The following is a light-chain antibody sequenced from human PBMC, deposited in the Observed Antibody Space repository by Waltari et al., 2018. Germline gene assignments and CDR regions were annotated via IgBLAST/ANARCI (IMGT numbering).Light chain of an antibody. CDR3: QQRSNWPT. J-gene: IGKJ4*01. CDR2: DAS. Sequence: EIVLTQSPATLSLSPGERATLSCRASQSVSSSLGWYQQKPGQAPRLLIYDASNRATGIPARFSGSGSGTDFTLTISSLEPEDFAVYYRQQRSNWPTFGGGTKVEIK. V-gene: IGKV3-11*01. CDR1: QSVSSS.